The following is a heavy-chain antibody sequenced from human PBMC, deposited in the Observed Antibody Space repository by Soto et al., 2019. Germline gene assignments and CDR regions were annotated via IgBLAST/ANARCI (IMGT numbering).Heavy chain of an antibody. CDR1: GGSFTSYS. J-gene: IGHJ6*03. Sequence: QVPLVQSGAELKKPWSSVKVSCEASGGSFTSYSFTWVRQAPGQGLEWMGRIIPIQGKANYALKFQDRVTITADRSTRTVYMELTSLRPEDTAVYFCAKSLLFVDHGYMDVWGKGTTVTVSS. CDR3: AKSLLFVDHGYMDV. V-gene: IGHV1-69*02. CDR2: IIPIQGKA. D-gene: IGHD2-21*01.